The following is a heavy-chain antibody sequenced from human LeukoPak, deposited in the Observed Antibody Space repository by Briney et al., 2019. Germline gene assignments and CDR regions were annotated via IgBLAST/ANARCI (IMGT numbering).Heavy chain of an antibody. CDR1: GYTFTSYG. V-gene: IGHV1-18*01. CDR2: ISAYNGNT. Sequence: RGASVKVSCKASGYTFTSYGISWVRQAPGQGLEWMGWISAYNGNTNYAQKLQGRVTMTTDTSTSTAYMELRSLRSDDTAVYYCARVPRVGIAVAGTVDYWGQGTLVTVSS. D-gene: IGHD6-19*01. J-gene: IGHJ4*02. CDR3: ARVPRVGIAVAGTVDY.